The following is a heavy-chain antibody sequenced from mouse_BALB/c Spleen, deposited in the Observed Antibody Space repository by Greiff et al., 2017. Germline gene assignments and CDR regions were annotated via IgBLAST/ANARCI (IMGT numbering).Heavy chain of an antibody. CDR3: ARHEGYYYFDY. J-gene: IGHJ2*01. Sequence: EVMLVESGGGLVQPGGSLKLSCAASGFTFSSYTMSWVRQTPEKGLEWVAYISNGGGSTYYPDTVKGRFTISRDNAKNTLYLQMSSMKSEDTAMYYCARHEGYYYFDYWGQGTTLTVSS. D-gene: IGHD2-3*01. CDR2: ISNGGGST. CDR1: GFTFSSYT. V-gene: IGHV5-12-2*01.